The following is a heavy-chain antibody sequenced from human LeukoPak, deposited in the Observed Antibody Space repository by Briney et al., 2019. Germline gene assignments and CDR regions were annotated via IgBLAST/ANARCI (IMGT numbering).Heavy chain of an antibody. Sequence: GGSLRLSCAASGLTFSNAWMTWVRQAPGKGLEWVSGISASGGSTYYADSVKGRFTISRDNSKNTLYLQMNSLRAEDTAVYYCAKGFYDNSASGVFDIWGQGTMVTVSS. CDR3: AKGFYDNSASGVFDI. CDR2: ISASGGST. V-gene: IGHV3-23*01. J-gene: IGHJ3*02. CDR1: GLTFSNAW. D-gene: IGHD3-22*01.